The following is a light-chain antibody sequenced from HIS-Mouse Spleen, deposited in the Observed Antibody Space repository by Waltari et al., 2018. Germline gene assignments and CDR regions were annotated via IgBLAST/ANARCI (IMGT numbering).Light chain of an antibody. J-gene: IGKJ1*01. V-gene: IGKV1-9*01. CDR3: QQLNSYPPT. CDR1: QGICSY. CDR2: AAS. Sequence: DIQLTQSPSFLSASVGDRVTITCRARQGICSYLSWYQQKPGKAPKLLLYAASTLQIGVPSRLSGSGSGTEFTLTISSLQPEDFATYYCQQLNSYPPTFGQGTKVEIK.